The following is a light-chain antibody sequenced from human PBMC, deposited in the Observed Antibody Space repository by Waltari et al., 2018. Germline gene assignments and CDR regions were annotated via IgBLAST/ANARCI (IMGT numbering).Light chain of an antibody. Sequence: DIVMTQSPLSLPVTPGEPASISCRSSQSLLHSNVYNYLDWYLQKPGQSPQLLIYLGSTRASGVPDRFSGSGSGTDFTLKISRVEAEDVGVYYCMQALQTPRTFGQGTKLEIK. CDR3: MQALQTPRT. J-gene: IGKJ2*02. CDR1: QSLLHSNVYNY. CDR2: LGS. V-gene: IGKV2-28*01.